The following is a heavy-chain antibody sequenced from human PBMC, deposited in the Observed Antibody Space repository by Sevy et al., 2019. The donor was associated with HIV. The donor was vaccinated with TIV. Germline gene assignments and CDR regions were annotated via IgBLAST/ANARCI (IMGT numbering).Heavy chain of an antibody. V-gene: IGHV4-59*01. D-gene: IGHD6-6*01. Sequence: SEILSLTCTVSGGSISSYYWSWIRQPPGKGLEWIGYIYYSGSTNYNPSLKSRVTISVDTSKNQFSLKLSSVTAADTAVYYCAGSSSSNYYYYGMDVWGQGTTVTVSS. CDR3: AGSSSSNYYYYGMDV. CDR1: GGSISSYY. CDR2: IYYSGST. J-gene: IGHJ6*02.